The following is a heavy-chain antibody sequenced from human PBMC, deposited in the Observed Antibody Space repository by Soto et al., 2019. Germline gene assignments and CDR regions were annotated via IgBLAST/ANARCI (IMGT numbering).Heavy chain of an antibody. D-gene: IGHD3-22*01. V-gene: IGHV1-69*13. CDR2: IIPIFGTA. J-gene: IGHJ4*02. Sequence: ASVKLSCKASVGTFSSYAISWGRQAPEQGLEWMGGIIPIFGTANYAQKFQGRVTITADESTSTAYMELSSLRSEDTAVYYCARAADSSGYYYVGGYYFDYWGQGTLVTVSS. CDR1: VGTFSSYA. CDR3: ARAADSSGYYYVGGYYFDY.